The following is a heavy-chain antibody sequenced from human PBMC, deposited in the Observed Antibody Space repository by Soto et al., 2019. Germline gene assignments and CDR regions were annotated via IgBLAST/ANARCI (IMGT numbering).Heavy chain of an antibody. D-gene: IGHD2-21*02. CDR2: IKPDGRGE. V-gene: IGHV3-7*03. J-gene: IGHJ4*02. CDR3: ARVRCTTSDCFHDY. CDR1: GFTSSTYW. Sequence: EVQLVESGGGLVQPGGSLRLSCAASGFTSSTYWMSWVRQAPGKGLEWVANIKPDGRGEYYMDSVKGRFTISRDNAKNSLYLQMNSLRVEDTAMYYCARVRCTTSDCFHDYWGQGTLVTVSS.